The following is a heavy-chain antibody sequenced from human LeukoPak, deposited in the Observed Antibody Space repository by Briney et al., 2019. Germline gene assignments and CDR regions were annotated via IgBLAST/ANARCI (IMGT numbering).Heavy chain of an antibody. Sequence: GASVKVSCKASGYTFTGYYMHWVRQAPGQGLEWMGWINPNSGGTNYAQKFQGRVTMTRDTSISTAYMELSRLRSDDTAVYYCAKEAGGDPYYFDYWGQGTLVTVSS. J-gene: IGHJ4*02. V-gene: IGHV1-2*02. CDR2: INPNSGGT. CDR1: GYTFTGYY. D-gene: IGHD3-16*01. CDR3: AKEAGGDPYYFDY.